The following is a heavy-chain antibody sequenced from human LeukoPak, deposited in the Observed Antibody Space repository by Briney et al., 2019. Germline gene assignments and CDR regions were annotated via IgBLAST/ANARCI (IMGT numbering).Heavy chain of an antibody. D-gene: IGHD2-15*01. J-gene: IGHJ5*02. Sequence: SETLSLACAVYGGSFSGYYWSWIRQPPGKGLEWIGEINHSGSTNYNPSLKSRATISVDTSKNQFSLKLSSVTAADTAVYYCARYCSGGSCYSKFWFDPWGQGTLVTVSS. CDR1: GGSFSGYY. V-gene: IGHV4-34*01. CDR3: ARYCSGGSCYSKFWFDP. CDR2: INHSGST.